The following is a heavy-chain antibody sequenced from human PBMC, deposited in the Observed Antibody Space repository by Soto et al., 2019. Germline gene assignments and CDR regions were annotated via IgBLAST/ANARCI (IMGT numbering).Heavy chain of an antibody. V-gene: IGHV3-23*01. D-gene: IGHD6-19*01. Sequence: GGSLRLSCAASGFTFSSYAMSWVRQAPGKGLERVSAISGSGGSTYYADSVKGRFTISRDNSKNTLYLQMNSLRAEDTAVYYCAKDDGYSSGCPYFDYWGQGTLVTVSS. CDR3: AKDDGYSSGCPYFDY. CDR1: GFTFSSYA. J-gene: IGHJ4*02. CDR2: ISGSGGST.